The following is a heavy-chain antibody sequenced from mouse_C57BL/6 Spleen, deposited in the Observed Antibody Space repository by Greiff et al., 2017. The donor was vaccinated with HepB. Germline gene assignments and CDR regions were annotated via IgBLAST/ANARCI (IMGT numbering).Heavy chain of an antibody. CDR1: GYAFSSSW. CDR3: ARARVGAAY. D-gene: IGHD1-1*02. J-gene: IGHJ3*01. Sequence: QVQLQQSGPELVKPGASVKISCKASGYAFSSSWMNWVKQRPGKGREWIGRIYPGDGDTNYNGKFKGKATLTADKSSSTAYMQLSSLTSEDSAVYFCARARVGAAYWGQGTLVTVSA. V-gene: IGHV1-82*01. CDR2: IYPGDGDT.